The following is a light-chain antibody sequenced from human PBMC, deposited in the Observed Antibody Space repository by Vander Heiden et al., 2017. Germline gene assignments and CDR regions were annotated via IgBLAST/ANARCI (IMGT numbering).Light chain of an antibody. Sequence: EIVLTQSPATLSLSPGERATLSCRASQSVSSYLAWYQQKPGQAPRLLIYDASNRATGIPARFSGSGSGTDFTLTISSLEPEDFAVYYCQQRSNWPQGLTFGHGTKVDIK. CDR1: QSVSSY. CDR2: DAS. CDR3: QQRSNWPQGLT. J-gene: IGKJ3*01. V-gene: IGKV3-11*01.